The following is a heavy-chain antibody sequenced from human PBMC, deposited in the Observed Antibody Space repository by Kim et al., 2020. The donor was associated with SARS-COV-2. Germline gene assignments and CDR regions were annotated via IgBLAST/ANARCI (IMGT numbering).Heavy chain of an antibody. Sequence: SETLSLTCAVSGGSISSGGYSWSWIRQPPGKGLEWIGYIYHSGSTYYNPSLKSRVTISVDRSKNQFSLKLSSVTAADTAVYYCARVNYDILTGYYPTFDYWGQGTLVTVSS. J-gene: IGHJ4*02. V-gene: IGHV4-30-2*01. CDR1: GGSISSGGYS. CDR2: IYHSGST. D-gene: IGHD3-9*01. CDR3: ARVNYDILTGYYPTFDY.